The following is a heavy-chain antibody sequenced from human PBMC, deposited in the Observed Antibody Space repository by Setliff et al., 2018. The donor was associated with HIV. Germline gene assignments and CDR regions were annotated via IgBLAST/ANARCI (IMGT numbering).Heavy chain of an antibody. V-gene: IGHV4-59*01. CDR2: LHYNGNT. D-gene: IGHD2-15*01. Sequence: SETLSLTCTVSGGSISSYYWTWIRQPPGKGLDWIGYLHYNGNTNSNSSLKSRLTMSVDTSRNHFSLKLNSVTTADTAMYYCAGYCGGGSCASIWGQGTMVTVSS. J-gene: IGHJ3*02. CDR1: GGSISSYY. CDR3: AGYCGGGSCASI.